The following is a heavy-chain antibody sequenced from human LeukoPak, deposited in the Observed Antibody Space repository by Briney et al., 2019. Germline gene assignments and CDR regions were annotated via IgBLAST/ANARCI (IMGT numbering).Heavy chain of an antibody. CDR3: ARAEIIRGYSYSCVEY. Sequence: GGSLRLSCAASGFTFSSYSMNWVRQAPGKGLEWVSYISSSSSTIYYADSVKGRFTISRDNAKNSLYLQMNSLRAEDTAVYYCARAEIIRGYSYSCVEYWGQGTLVTVSS. V-gene: IGHV3-48*01. CDR1: GFTFSSYS. D-gene: IGHD5-18*01. J-gene: IGHJ4*02. CDR2: ISSSSSTI.